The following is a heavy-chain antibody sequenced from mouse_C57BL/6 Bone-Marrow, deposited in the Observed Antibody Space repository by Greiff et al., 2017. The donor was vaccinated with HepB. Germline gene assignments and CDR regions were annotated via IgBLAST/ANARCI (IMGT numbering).Heavy chain of an antibody. CDR1: GYAFTNYL. D-gene: IGHD1-1*01. CDR3: ARRTTVSHFDY. CDR2: INPGSGGT. V-gene: IGHV1-54*01. J-gene: IGHJ2*01. Sequence: QVQLKESGAELVRPGTSVKVPCKASGYAFTNYLIEWVKQRPGQGLEWIGVINPGSGGTNYNEKFKGKATLTADKSSSTAYMQLSSLTSEDSAVYFCARRTTVSHFDYWGQGTTLTVSS.